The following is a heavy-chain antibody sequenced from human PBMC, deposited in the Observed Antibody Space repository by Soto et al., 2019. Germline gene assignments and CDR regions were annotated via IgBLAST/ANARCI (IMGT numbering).Heavy chain of an antibody. J-gene: IGHJ4*02. V-gene: IGHV6-1*01. CDR3: ARGSYYSGWV. CDR1: GDSVSSTSTA. CDR2: TYYRSKWYS. D-gene: IGHD6-19*01. Sequence: SQTLSLTCAISGDSVSSTSTAWSWIRQSPSRGLEWLGRTYYRSKWYSDYAVSVRSRITINPDTSKNQFSLQLNSVTPDDTAVYYCARGSYYSGWVWGQGTLVTVSS.